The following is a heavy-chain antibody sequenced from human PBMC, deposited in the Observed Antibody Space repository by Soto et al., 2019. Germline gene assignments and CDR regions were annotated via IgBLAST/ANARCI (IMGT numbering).Heavy chain of an antibody. Sequence: HVQLVQSGGELKKPGASVKVSCNTSGYTFNTYFISWVRQAPGQGLEWMGWISPYNGNTKYGEKFQCRVTMTTDTFTRTASMELRNLRFDATAVYYCARDTSNSFDYWGQGTLVTVSS. CDR3: ARDTSNSFDY. D-gene: IGHD2-2*01. CDR1: GYTFNTYF. J-gene: IGHJ4*02. CDR2: ISPYNGNT. V-gene: IGHV1-18*01.